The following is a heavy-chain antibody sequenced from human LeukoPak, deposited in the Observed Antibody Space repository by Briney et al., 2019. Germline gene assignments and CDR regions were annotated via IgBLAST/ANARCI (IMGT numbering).Heavy chain of an antibody. D-gene: IGHD6-6*01. CDR3: ARDRWLKRSIAARPADLDY. CDR1: GFTFSSYA. J-gene: IGHJ4*02. V-gene: IGHV3-48*01. CDR2: ISSSSSSTI. Sequence: GGSLRLSCAASGFTFSSYAMSWVRQAPGKGLEWVSYISSSSSSTIYYADSVKGRFTISRDNAKNSLYLQMNSLRAEDTAVYYCARDRWLKRSIAARPADLDYWGQGTLVTVSS.